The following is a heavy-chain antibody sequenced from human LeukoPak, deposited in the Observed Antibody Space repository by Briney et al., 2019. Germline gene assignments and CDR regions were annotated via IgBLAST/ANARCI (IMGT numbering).Heavy chain of an antibody. Sequence: SETLSLTCAVSGGSISSNNWWSWVRQPPGKGLEWIGEIYHSGSTKYSPSLKNRLTISLDKSRNQFSLKLTSVTAADTAVYYCAAHSGGSNFDYWGQGTLVTVSS. D-gene: IGHD1-26*01. CDR2: IYHSGST. CDR3: AAHSGGSNFDY. J-gene: IGHJ4*02. V-gene: IGHV4-4*02. CDR1: GGSISSNNW.